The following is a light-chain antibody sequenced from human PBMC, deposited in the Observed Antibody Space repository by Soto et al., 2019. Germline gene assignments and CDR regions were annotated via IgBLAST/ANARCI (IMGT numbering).Light chain of an antibody. CDR2: GAS. V-gene: IGKV3-15*01. J-gene: IGKJ1*01. CDR3: QQYNNWPPT. Sequence: EIVMTQSPATLSVSPGERATLSCRASQSVSSNLAWYQQKPGQAPRLLIYGASTRATGIPARFSGSGSGTAFTLTISSLQSEDFAVYYCQQYNNWPPTFGQGPKLEIK. CDR1: QSVSSN.